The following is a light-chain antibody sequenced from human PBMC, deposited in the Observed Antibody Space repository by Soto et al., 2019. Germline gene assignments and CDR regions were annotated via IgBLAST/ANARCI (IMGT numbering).Light chain of an antibody. Sequence: QSVLTQPSSLSASPGASASLTCTLRSGINVGTYRIYWYQQKPGSPPQYLLRYKSDSDKQQGSGVPSRFSGSKDASANAGILLISGLQSEDEADYHCMIWHSSAWVFGGGTKVTVL. CDR1: SGINVGTYR. V-gene: IGLV5-45*03. CDR2: YKSDSDK. CDR3: MIWHSSAWV. J-gene: IGLJ3*02.